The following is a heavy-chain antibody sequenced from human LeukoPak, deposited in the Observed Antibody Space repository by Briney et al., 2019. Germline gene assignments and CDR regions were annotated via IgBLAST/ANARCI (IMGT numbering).Heavy chain of an antibody. CDR3: TREGPLAVFDY. J-gene: IGHJ4*02. CDR1: GGSVSREDNY. V-gene: IGHV4-30-4*01. Sequence: SQTLSLTCTVSGGSVSREDNYWSWIRQPPGKGLKWIGYIYYSGSTSYNPSLKSRVTISVDTSKNQFSLNLNSVTAADTAVYYCTREGPLAVFDYWGQGTLVTVSS. CDR2: IYYSGST.